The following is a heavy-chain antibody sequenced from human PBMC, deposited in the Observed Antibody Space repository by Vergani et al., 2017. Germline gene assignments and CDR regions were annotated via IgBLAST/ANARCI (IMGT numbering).Heavy chain of an antibody. J-gene: IGHJ4*02. CDR3: TSRPLGIHEGNDY. CDR1: GFTFSGSA. D-gene: IGHD7-27*01. Sequence: EVQLVESGGGLVQPGGSLKLSCAASGFTFSGSAMHWVRQASGKGLEWVGRIRSKANSYATAYSASVKGRFTIYRDDSKNTAYLQMNSLKTEDTAVNYCTSRPLGIHEGNDYWGQGTLVTVSS. V-gene: IGHV3-73*01. CDR2: IRSKANSYAT.